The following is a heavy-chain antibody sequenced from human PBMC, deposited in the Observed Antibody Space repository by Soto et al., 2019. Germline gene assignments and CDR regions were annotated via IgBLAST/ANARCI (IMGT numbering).Heavy chain of an antibody. J-gene: IGHJ6*02. D-gene: IGHD2-15*01. Sequence: ASVKVSCKASGYTFTSYDIHWVRQATGQGLEWMGWMNPNSGNTGYAQKFQGRVTMTRNTSISTAYMELSSLRSEDTAVYYCARFSRTYCSGGSCYYWLSGSYYKGNYYGMDVWGQGTTVTVSS. CDR2: MNPNSGNT. CDR1: GYTFTSYD. CDR3: ARFSRTYCSGGSCYYWLSGSYYKGNYYGMDV. V-gene: IGHV1-8*01.